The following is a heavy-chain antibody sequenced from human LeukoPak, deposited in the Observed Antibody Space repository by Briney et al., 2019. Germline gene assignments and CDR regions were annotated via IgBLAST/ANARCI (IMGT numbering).Heavy chain of an antibody. J-gene: IGHJ4*02. D-gene: IGHD6-19*01. V-gene: IGHV3-30*02. Sequence: PGGSLRLSCAASGFSLSTYGMHWVRQAPGKGLEWVAFIQYDGSNKYYADSVKGRFTISRDISKNTLYLQMNSLRAEDTAVYYCAKRDTSGWPPVGLGYWGQGTLVTVSS. CDR2: IQYDGSNK. CDR3: AKRDTSGWPPVGLGY. CDR1: GFSLSTYG.